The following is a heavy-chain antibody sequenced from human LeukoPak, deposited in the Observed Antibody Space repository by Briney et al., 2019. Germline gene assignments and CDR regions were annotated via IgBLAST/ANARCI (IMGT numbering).Heavy chain of an antibody. J-gene: IGHJ6*03. CDR2: INPNSGGT. D-gene: IGHD3-3*01. CDR1: GYTFTGYY. V-gene: IGHV1-2*02. Sequence: ASVKVSCKASGYTFTGYYMHWVRQAPGQGLEWMGWINPNSGGTNYAQKFQGRVTMTRDTSISTAYMELSRLRSDDTAVYYCARRYYDFWSGEDLGGYYYYMDVWAKGPRSPSP. CDR3: ARRYYDFWSGEDLGGYYYYMDV.